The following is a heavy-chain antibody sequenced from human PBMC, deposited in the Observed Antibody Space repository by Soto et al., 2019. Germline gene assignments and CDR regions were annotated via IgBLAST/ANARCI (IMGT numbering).Heavy chain of an antibody. Sequence: PGESLKISCKASGYTFTNYRIGWVRQMPGKGLEWMWLIYPADSETTYSPSFQGQVSMSAYRSITSAFLQWSSLKASDTAISYCARRRPTRRWGGLGVWGQGTRVTVSS. J-gene: IGHJ6*02. CDR2: IYPADSET. CDR3: ARRRPTRRWGGLGV. D-gene: IGHD1-26*01. CDR1: GYTFTNYR. V-gene: IGHV5-51*01.